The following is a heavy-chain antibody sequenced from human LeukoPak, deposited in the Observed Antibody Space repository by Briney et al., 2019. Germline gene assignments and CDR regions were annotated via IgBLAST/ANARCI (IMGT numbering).Heavy chain of an antibody. Sequence: GGSLRLSCAASGFTFTSYGMHWVRQAPGKGLEWVTVIWFDGSNKYYADSVKGRFTISRDDSKNTLYLQMNILRAEDTAVYYCAQKAQGGYIDHWGQGNLVTVSS. CDR2: IWFDGSNK. CDR1: GFTFTSYG. V-gene: IGHV3-33*06. J-gene: IGHJ4*02. CDR3: AQKAQGGYIDH. D-gene: IGHD3-22*01.